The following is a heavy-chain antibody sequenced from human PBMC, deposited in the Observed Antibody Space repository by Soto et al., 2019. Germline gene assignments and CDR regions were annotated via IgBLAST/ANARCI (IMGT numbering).Heavy chain of an antibody. V-gene: IGHV3-11*01. CDR1: GFTFSDYY. Sequence: QVQLVESGGGLVKPGGSLRLSCAASGFTFSDYYMSWIRQAPGKGLEWVSYISSSGSTIYYADSVKGRFTISRDNAKNSLYVQINSLRAEDTAVYYCARDRIVVVPAARGQFDYWGQGNLVTVSS. J-gene: IGHJ4*02. D-gene: IGHD2-2*01. CDR2: ISSSGSTI. CDR3: ARDRIVVVPAARGQFDY.